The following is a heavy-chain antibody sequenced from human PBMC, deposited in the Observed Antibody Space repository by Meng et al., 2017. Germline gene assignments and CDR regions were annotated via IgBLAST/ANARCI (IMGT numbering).Heavy chain of an antibody. Sequence: QGRLPQWGAGLLKPSESLSLTCAVYGGSFSGYYWSWIRQPPGKGLEWIGEINHSGSTNYNPSLKSRVTISVDTSKNQFSLKLSSVTAADTAVYYCARGVQCSTSCYIDYWGQGTLVTVSS. D-gene: IGHD2-2*02. J-gene: IGHJ4*02. CDR3: ARGVQCSTSCYIDY. V-gene: IGHV4-34*01. CDR1: GGSFSGYY. CDR2: INHSGST.